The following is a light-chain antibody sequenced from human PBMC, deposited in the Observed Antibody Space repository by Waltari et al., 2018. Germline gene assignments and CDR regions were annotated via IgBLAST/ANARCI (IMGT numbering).Light chain of an antibody. CDR1: QSVLYSPNNKNY. CDR3: LQYFSSPYS. Sequence: DIVMTQSPDSLAVSLGERATSNCKSSQSVLYSPNNKNYVAWYQHKPRQHPKLLIYWASARESGVPDRFSGSGSGTDFTLTITRLQAEDVAVYYCLQYFSSPYSFGQGTKLEIK. CDR2: WAS. J-gene: IGKJ2*01. V-gene: IGKV4-1*01.